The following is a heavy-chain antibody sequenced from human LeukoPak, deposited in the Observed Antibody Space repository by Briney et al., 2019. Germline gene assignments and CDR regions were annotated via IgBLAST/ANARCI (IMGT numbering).Heavy chain of an antibody. CDR3: ARGYDFWSGYYRYYYYGMDV. CDR2: MNPNSGNT. Sequence: GASVNVSCKASGYTFTGYYMHWVRQAPGQGLEWMGWMNPNSGNTGYAQTFQGRVTMTRNTSISTAYMELSSLRSEDTAVYYCARGYDFWSGYYRYYYYGMDVWGQGTTVTVSS. V-gene: IGHV1-8*02. D-gene: IGHD3-3*01. J-gene: IGHJ6*02. CDR1: GYTFTGYY.